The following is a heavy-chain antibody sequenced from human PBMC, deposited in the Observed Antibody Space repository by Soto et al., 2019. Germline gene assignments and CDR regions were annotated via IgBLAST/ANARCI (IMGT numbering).Heavy chain of an antibody. D-gene: IGHD1-1*01. CDR2: IISIFGTA. J-gene: IGHJ6*02. Sequence: QVQLVQSGAEVKKPGTSVKVSCKVSGGTFSSYAISWVRQAPGQGLEWMGEIISIFGTAMYAQKFQGRVTIIADESASTAYMELSVLRSDDTAVYYCARGGKERFRVSGMDVWGQGTTVTFSS. CDR1: GGTFSSYA. V-gene: IGHV1-69*01. CDR3: ARGGKERFRVSGMDV.